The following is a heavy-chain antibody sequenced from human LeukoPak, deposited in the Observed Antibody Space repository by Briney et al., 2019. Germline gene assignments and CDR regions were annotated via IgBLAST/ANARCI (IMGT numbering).Heavy chain of an antibody. J-gene: IGHJ4*02. CDR1: GFTFSNFW. CDR3: ARDYGGSSPFDY. CDR2: IKLDGSAT. V-gene: IGHV3-7*01. D-gene: IGHD4-23*01. Sequence: WGALRLSCAASGFTFSNFWMAWVRQVPGKGPEWVADIKLDGSATYYLDSVRGRFTISRDNAMNSLYLQMHSLRAEDTAVYYCARDYGGSSPFDYWGQGTLVTVSS.